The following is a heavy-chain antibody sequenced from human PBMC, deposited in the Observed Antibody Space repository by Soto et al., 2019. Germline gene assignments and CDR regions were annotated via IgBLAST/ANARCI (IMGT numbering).Heavy chain of an antibody. CDR3: VNFFSLPYSSGWSSYPIDY. D-gene: IGHD6-19*01. V-gene: IGHV3-64D*08. J-gene: IGHJ4*02. CDR1: GFTFSSYA. Sequence: GGSLRLSCSASGFTFSSYAMHWVRQAPGKGLEYVSAISSNGGSTYYADSVKGRFTISRDNSKNTLYLQMSSLRAEDTAVYYCVNFFSLPYSSGWSSYPIDYWGQGTLVTVSS. CDR2: ISSNGGST.